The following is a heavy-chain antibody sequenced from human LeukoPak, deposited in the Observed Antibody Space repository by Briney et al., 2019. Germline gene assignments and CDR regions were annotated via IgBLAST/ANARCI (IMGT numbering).Heavy chain of an antibody. CDR3: ASDGIAVDRGIGYFDY. J-gene: IGHJ4*02. Sequence: GRSLRLSCAASGFTLSSYGMHWVRQAPGKGLEWVAVIWFDGSNKYYADSVKGRFTISRDNSKNTLYLQMNSLRAEDTALYYCASDGIAVDRGIGYFDYWGQGTLVTVSS. CDR2: IWFDGSNK. CDR1: GFTLSSYG. V-gene: IGHV3-33*01. D-gene: IGHD6-13*01.